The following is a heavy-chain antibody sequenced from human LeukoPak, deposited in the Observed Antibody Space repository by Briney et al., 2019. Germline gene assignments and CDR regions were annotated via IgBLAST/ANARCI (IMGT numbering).Heavy chain of an antibody. CDR1: GFTFTSYS. CDR2: ISSSSSYI. D-gene: IGHD5-12*01. Sequence: GGSLRLSCAASGFTFTSYSMNWVRQAPGKGLEWVSSISSSSSYICYADSVKGRFTISRDNAKNSLYLQMNSLRAEDTAIYYCARERGYSGYEFDYWGQGTLVTVSS. J-gene: IGHJ4*02. CDR3: ARERGYSGYEFDY. V-gene: IGHV3-21*01.